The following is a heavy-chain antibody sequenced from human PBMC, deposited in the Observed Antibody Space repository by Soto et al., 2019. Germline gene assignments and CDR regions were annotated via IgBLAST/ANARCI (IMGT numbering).Heavy chain of an antibody. CDR2: IDTDGGGT. V-gene: IGHV3-74*01. J-gene: IGHJ4*02. D-gene: IGHD4-17*01. Sequence: PGGSLRLSCAASGFTFRSHRIHWVRQAPGKGLEWVSRIDTDGGGTSYADSVKVRFTISTYNAENTVYLQMFGLRVEDTAVYYCATVFDVWGQGTLVTVSS. CDR3: ATVFDV. CDR1: GFTFRSHR.